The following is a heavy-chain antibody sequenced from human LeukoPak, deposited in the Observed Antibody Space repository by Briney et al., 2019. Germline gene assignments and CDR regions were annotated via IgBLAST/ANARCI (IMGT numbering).Heavy chain of an antibody. Sequence: SETLSLTCAVSGYSISSGYYWGWLRQPPGKGLEWIGSIYHSGSTYYNPSLKSRVTISVDTSKNQFSLKLSSVTAADTAVYYCARDVRMRCSSTSCNDPGWFDPWGQGTLVTVSS. CDR3: ARDVRMRCSSTSCNDPGWFDP. CDR2: IYHSGST. V-gene: IGHV4-38-2*02. CDR1: GYSISSGYY. J-gene: IGHJ5*02. D-gene: IGHD2-2*01.